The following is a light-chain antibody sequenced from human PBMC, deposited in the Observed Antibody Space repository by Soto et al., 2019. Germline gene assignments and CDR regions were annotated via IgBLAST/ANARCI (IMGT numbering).Light chain of an antibody. CDR2: DAP. CDR3: QQRSNWPPT. CDR1: QSVSSY. V-gene: IGKV3-11*01. Sequence: EIVLTQSPATLSLSPGARATLSCRASQSVSSYLAWYQQKPGQAPRLLIYDAPNRATGIPARFSGSGSGTDFTRTISSLEPEDFAVYYCQQRSNWPPTLGGGTKVELK. J-gene: IGKJ4*01.